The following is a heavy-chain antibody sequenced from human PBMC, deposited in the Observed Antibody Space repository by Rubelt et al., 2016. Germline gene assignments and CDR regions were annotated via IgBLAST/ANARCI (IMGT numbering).Heavy chain of an antibody. V-gene: IGHV1-3*01. Sequence: SQKFQGRVTITRDTSASTAYMELSSLRSEDTAVYYCARSRDGYNFVSWGQGTLVTVSS. CDR3: ARSRDGYNFVS. D-gene: IGHD5-24*01. J-gene: IGHJ5*02.